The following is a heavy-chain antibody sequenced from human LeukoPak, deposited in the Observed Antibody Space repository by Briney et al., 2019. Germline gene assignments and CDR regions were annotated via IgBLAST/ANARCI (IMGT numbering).Heavy chain of an antibody. CDR1: GGSISSSSYY. V-gene: IGHV4-39*07. J-gene: IGHJ3*02. CDR3: ARDPWSDYYFDAFDI. CDR2: IYYSGST. Sequence: SETLSLTCTVSGGSISSSSYYWGWIRQPPGKGLEWIGSIYYSGSTYYNPSLKSRVTISVDTSKNQFSLKLSSVTAADTAVYYCARDPWSDYYFDAFDIWGQGTMVTVSS. D-gene: IGHD3-3*01.